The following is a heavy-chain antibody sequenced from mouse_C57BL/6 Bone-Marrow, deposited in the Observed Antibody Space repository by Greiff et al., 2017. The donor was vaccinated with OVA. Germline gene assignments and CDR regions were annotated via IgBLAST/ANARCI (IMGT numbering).Heavy chain of an antibody. V-gene: IGHV5-6*01. CDR2: ISSGGSYT. CDR1: GFTFSSYG. Sequence: EVKLVESGGDLVKPGGSLKLSCAASGFTFSSYGMSWVRQTPDKRLEWVATISSGGSYTYYPDSVKGRFTISRDNAKNTLYLQMSSLKSEDTAMYYCARLSRGAMDYWGQGTSVTVSS. CDR3: ARLSRGAMDY. J-gene: IGHJ4*01.